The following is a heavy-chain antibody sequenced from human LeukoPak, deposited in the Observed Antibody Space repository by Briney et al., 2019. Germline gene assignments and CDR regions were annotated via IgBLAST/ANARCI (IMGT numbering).Heavy chain of an antibody. Sequence: SETLSLTCTVSGGSNSSGDYYWSWIRQPPGKGLEWIGYIYYSGRTHYNPSLKSRVTISVDTSKNQFSLKLSSVTAADTAVYYCAREVDYGDHGWFDPWGQGTLVTVSS. D-gene: IGHD4-17*01. CDR2: IYYSGRT. CDR1: GGSNSSGDYY. J-gene: IGHJ5*02. CDR3: AREVDYGDHGWFDP. V-gene: IGHV4-30-4*01.